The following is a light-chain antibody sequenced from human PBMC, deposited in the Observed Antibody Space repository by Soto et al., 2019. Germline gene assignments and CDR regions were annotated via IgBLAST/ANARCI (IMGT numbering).Light chain of an antibody. V-gene: IGLV1-44*01. Sequence: SALTQPPSASGTPGQRVTISCSGSSSNIGSNTVNWYQQLPGTAPKLLIYSNNQRPSGVPDRFSGSKSGTSASLAISGLQSEDEADYYCAAWDDSLNALFGTGTKVTVL. CDR1: SSNIGSNT. J-gene: IGLJ1*01. CDR2: SNN. CDR3: AAWDDSLNAL.